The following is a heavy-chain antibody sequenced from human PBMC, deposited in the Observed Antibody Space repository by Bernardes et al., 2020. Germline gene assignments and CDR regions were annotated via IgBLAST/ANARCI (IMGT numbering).Heavy chain of an antibody. CDR2: IYYSGST. CDR1: GGSISTSNYY. J-gene: IGHJ4*02. D-gene: IGHD3-16*01. Sequence: SETLSLTCSVSGGSISTSNYYWGWIRQPPGKELEWIGSIYYSGSTYHNPSLKSRVTISVDTSRNQFSLRVNSLTAADTAVYFCSSHVAVGGAIAVGVSDYWSQGILITVSS. V-gene: IGHV4-39*01. CDR3: SSHVAVGGAIAVGVSDY.